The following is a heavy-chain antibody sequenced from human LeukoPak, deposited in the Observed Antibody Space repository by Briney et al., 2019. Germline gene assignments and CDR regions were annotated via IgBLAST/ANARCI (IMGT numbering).Heavy chain of an antibody. CDR3: ARLRPLLDQLLYFAFDS. D-gene: IGHD2-2*02. CDR1: NGSISSHF. Sequence: SETLSLTCSVSNGSISSHFWTWVRQPPGKGLEWIGHIHYSGSTNYNPSLKSRVTMSLDTSKNQFSLKLTSVTAADTAIFYCARLRPLLDQLLYFAFDSWGQGTLVTVSS. CDR2: IHYSGST. V-gene: IGHV4-59*11. J-gene: IGHJ4*02.